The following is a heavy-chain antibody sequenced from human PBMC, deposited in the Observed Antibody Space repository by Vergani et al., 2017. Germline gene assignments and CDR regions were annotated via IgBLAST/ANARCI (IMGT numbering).Heavy chain of an antibody. D-gene: IGHD2-2*02. CDR3: ATMGYRRCGYYFDD. J-gene: IGHJ4*02. Sequence: QVQLQESGPGLVKPPGTLSLTCAVSGDSISSNNCWTWVRQPPGKGLEWIGEICHTEDTKYSPSLKSRVTVSVDESRNLFSLGLNSVTAADTAVYYFATMGYRRCGYYFDDWVQGSLVTVSS. CDR2: ICHTEDT. V-gene: IGHV4-4*03. CDR1: GDSISSNNC.